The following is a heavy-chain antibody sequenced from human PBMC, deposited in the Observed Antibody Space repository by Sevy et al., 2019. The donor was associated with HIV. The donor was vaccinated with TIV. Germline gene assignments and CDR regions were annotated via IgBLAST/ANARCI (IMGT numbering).Heavy chain of an antibody. J-gene: IGHJ4*02. CDR2: ISSSGSTI. CDR1: GFTFSDYY. Sequence: GESLKISCAASGFTFSDYYMSWIRQAPGKGLEWVSYISSSGSTIYYADSVKGRFTISRDNAKNSLYLQMNSLRAEDKDVYYCARVSSGDNYYDFWSGSQFDYWGQGTLVTVSS. V-gene: IGHV3-11*01. D-gene: IGHD3-3*01. CDR3: ARVSSGDNYYDFWSGSQFDY.